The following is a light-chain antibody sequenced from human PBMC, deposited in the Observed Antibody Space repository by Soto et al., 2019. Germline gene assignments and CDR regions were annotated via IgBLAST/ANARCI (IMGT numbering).Light chain of an antibody. J-gene: IGKJ1*01. CDR2: GAS. CDR1: QSVSSN. V-gene: IGKV3-15*01. Sequence: EIVMTQSPATLSVSPGERATVSCRASQSVSSNLAWYQQKPGQAPRLLIYGASTRATGIPARFSGSGSGTEFTLTISSLQSEDFAVYYCQQYNNWPHTFGQGTKVEIK. CDR3: QQYNNWPHT.